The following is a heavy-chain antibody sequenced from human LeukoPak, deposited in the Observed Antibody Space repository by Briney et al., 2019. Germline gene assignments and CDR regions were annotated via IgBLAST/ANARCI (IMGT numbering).Heavy chain of an antibody. CDR3: ARDQEQGTVAGLFDY. J-gene: IGHJ4*02. CDR2: VSAYNGNT. V-gene: IGHV1-18*01. D-gene: IGHD6-19*01. Sequence: ASVKVSCKASGYTFTSYGISWVRQAPGQGLEWMGWVSAYNGNTNYAQKLQGRVTMTTDTSTSTAYMELRSLRSDDTAVCYCARDQEQGTVAGLFDYWGPGTLVTVSS. CDR1: GYTFTSYG.